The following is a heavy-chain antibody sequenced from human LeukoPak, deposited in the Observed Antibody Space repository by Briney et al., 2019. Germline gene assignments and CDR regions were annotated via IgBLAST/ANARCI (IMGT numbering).Heavy chain of an antibody. D-gene: IGHD6-13*01. V-gene: IGHV1-18*01. CDR2: ISAYNGNT. J-gene: IGHJ3*02. CDR3: ARDKENSSSWLSDAFDI. Sequence: ASVKVSCKASGGTFSSYAISWVRQAPGQGLEWMGWISAYNGNTNYAQKLQGRVTMTTDTSTSTAYMELRSLRSDDTAVYYCARDKENSSSWLSDAFDIWGQGTMVTVSS. CDR1: GGTFSSYA.